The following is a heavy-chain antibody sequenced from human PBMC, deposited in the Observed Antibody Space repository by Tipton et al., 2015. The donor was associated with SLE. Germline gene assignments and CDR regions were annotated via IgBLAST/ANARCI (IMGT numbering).Heavy chain of an antibody. CDR1: GGIFITYS. D-gene: IGHD3-22*01. J-gene: IGHJ3*02. CDR3: ARSKREYYDNSGPDAFDI. Sequence: QLVQSGPEVKKPGSSVKVSCKASGGIFITYSISWLRQAPGQGLEWMGSIIPMFGTADNAQKFQGRVTITTDESTSTAYMELSSLRSEDTAVYYWARSKREYYDNSGPDAFDIWGQGTLVTVST. CDR2: IIPMFGTA. V-gene: IGHV1-69*18.